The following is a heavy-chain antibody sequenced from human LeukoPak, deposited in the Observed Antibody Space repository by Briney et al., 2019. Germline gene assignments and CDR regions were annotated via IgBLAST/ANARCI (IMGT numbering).Heavy chain of an antibody. CDR3: ARGVVVVPAVYYYGMDV. V-gene: IGHV4-30-4*01. CDR2: IYYSGST. D-gene: IGHD2-2*01. CDR1: GGSISSGDYY. Sequence: PSETLSLTCTVSGGSISSGDYYWSWIRQPPGKGLEWIGYIYYSGSTYYNPSLKSRVTISVDTSKNQFSLKLSSVTAADTAVYYCARGVVVVPAVYYYGMDVWGQGTTVTASS. J-gene: IGHJ6*02.